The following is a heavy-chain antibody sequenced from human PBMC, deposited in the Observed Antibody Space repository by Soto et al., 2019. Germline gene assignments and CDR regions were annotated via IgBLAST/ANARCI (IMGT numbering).Heavy chain of an antibody. V-gene: IGHV1-8*01. D-gene: IGHD5-18*01. CDR1: GYTFTSYD. Sequence: ASVKVSCKASGYTFTSYDINWVRQSTGQGLEWMGWMNPNSGNTGYAQKFQGRVTMTRNTSISTAYMELSSLRSEDTAVYYCARGGLHTAMVDYYYGMDVWGQGTTVTVSS. CDR2: MNPNSGNT. CDR3: ARGGLHTAMVDYYYGMDV. J-gene: IGHJ6*02.